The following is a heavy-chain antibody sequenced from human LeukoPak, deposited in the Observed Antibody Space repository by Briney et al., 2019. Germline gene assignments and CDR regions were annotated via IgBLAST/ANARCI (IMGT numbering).Heavy chain of an antibody. V-gene: IGHV1-2*06. CDR2: INPNSGGT. CDR3: ARLGYSNPHFDI. D-gene: IGHD2-15*01. CDR1: GYTFTGYY. J-gene: IGHJ3*02. Sequence: ASVKVSCEASGYTFTGYYMHWVRQAPGQGLEWMGRINPNSGGTNYAQKFQGRVTMTRDTSISTAYMELSRLRSDDTAVYYCARLGYSNPHFDIWGQGTMVTVSS.